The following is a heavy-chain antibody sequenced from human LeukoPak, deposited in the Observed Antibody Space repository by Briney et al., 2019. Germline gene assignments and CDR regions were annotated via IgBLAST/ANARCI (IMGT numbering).Heavy chain of an antibody. V-gene: IGHV1-8*01. Sequence: GASVKVSCKASGHTFTSYDINWVRQATGQGLECMGWMNPNSGNTGYAQKFQGRVTITRNTSISTAYMELSSLRSEDTAVYYCARGLRPPAAGTDVDAFDIWGQGTMVTVSS. D-gene: IGHD6-13*01. CDR3: ARGLRPPAAGTDVDAFDI. CDR2: MNPNSGNT. CDR1: GHTFTSYD. J-gene: IGHJ3*02.